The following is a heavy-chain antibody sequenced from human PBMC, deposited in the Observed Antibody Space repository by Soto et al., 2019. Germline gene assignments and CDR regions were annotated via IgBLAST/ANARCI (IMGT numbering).Heavy chain of an antibody. CDR2: ISGSGGST. Sequence: GGSLRLSCAASGFTFSSYAMSWVRQAPGKGLEWVSAISGSGGSTYYADSVKGRFTISRDNSKNTLYLQMNSLRAEDTAVYYCAKESYYDIFFGSQKFDYWGQGTLVTVSS. D-gene: IGHD3-9*01. J-gene: IGHJ4*02. CDR3: AKESYYDIFFGSQKFDY. V-gene: IGHV3-23*01. CDR1: GFTFSSYA.